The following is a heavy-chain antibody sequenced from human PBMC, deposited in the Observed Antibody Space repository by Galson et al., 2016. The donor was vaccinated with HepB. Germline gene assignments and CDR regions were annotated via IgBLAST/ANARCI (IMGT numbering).Heavy chain of an antibody. Sequence: QSGAEVKKPGESLKISCKGSGYSFTSYWIGWVRQMPGKGLEWMGIIYPGDSDTRYSPSFQGPVTIPADKSISTAYLQWRSMKAPDTAMYYCARTRSCSSTTCPTLHLPFDYWGQGTLITVSS. CDR2: IYPGDSDT. D-gene: IGHD2-2*01. V-gene: IGHV5-51*01. J-gene: IGHJ4*02. CDR1: GYSFTSYW. CDR3: ARTRSCSSTTCPTLHLPFDY.